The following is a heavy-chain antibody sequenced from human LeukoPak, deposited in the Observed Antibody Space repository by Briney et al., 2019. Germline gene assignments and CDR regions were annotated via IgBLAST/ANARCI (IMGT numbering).Heavy chain of an antibody. CDR1: GFTFSSYW. Sequence: GGSLRLSCAASGFTFSSYWMHWVRQAPGKGLVWVSRINSDGSSTSYADSVKGRFTISRDNAKNTLYLQMNSLRAEDTAVYYCARVSDPTTVGSSTFSSTWYLRDWGQGTLVTVSS. CDR2: INSDGSST. J-gene: IGHJ4*02. V-gene: IGHV3-74*01. CDR3: ARVSDPTTVGSSTFSSTWYLRD. D-gene: IGHD6-13*01.